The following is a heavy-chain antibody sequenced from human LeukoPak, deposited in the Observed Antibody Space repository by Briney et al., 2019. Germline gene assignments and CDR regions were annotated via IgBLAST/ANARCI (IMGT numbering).Heavy chain of an antibody. CDR2: IYHSGST. CDR3: ARDGRSLSTELYSSGSQISPRPRPPMDV. CDR1: GGSISSSNW. J-gene: IGHJ6*03. D-gene: IGHD6-19*01. Sequence: SGTLSLTCAVSGGSISSSNWWSWVRQPPGKGLEWIGEIYHSGSTNYNPSLKSRVTISVDKSKNQFSLKLSSVTAADTAVYYCARDGRSLSTELYSSGSQISPRPRPPMDVWGKGTTVTVSS. V-gene: IGHV4-4*02.